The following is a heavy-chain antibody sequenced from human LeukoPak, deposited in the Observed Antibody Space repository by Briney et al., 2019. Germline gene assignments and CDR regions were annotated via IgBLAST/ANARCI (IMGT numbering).Heavy chain of an antibody. V-gene: IGHV3-33*01. CDR1: GFTFSSYG. J-gene: IGHJ4*02. D-gene: IGHD3-10*01. CDR3: ARPGGYYGSGSYLDY. CDR2: IWYDGSDK. Sequence: GRSLRLSGAASGFTFSSYGIHWVRQAPGKGLEWVAFIWYDGSDKYYADSVKGRFTISRDNAKNTVFLEMNSLRADDTAEYFCARPGGYYGSGSYLDYWGQGTLVTVSS.